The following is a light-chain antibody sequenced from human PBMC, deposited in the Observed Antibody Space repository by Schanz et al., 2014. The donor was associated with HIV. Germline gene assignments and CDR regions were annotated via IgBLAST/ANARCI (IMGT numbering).Light chain of an antibody. CDR1: QSVSSTY. Sequence: DIVLTQSPGTLSLSPGERATLSCRASQSVSSTYLAWYQQKPGQAPRLLIYGASSRATGIPDRFSGSGSGTEFTLTISSLQSEDFAVYYCQQYNNWPWTFGQGTKVEIK. CDR2: GAS. J-gene: IGKJ1*01. V-gene: IGKV3D-15*01. CDR3: QQYNNWPWT.